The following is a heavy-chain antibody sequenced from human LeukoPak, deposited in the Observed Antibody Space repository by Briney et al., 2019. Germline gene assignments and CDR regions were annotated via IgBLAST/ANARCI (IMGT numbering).Heavy chain of an antibody. D-gene: IGHD5-18*01. J-gene: IGHJ4*02. V-gene: IGHV3-7*01. CDR1: GFTFSSYW. CDR2: KRKDGSEK. Sequence: PGGSLRLSCAASGFTFSSYWMSWVRQAPEKGLEWVPKKRKDGSEKYYVDAVKGRFTISRDNAKTSLYLQMNSLRAEDTAVYYCARDLSGIAGYTYGRGIDYWGQGTLVTVSS. CDR3: ARDLSGIAGYTYGRGIDY.